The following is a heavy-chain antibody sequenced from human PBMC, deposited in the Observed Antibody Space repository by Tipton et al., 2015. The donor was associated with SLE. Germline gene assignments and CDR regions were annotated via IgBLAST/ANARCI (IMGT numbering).Heavy chain of an antibody. J-gene: IGHJ5*02. V-gene: IGHV4-59*11. CDR1: GGSISGHY. D-gene: IGHD1-1*01. CDR2: IYYSGDT. Sequence: TLSLTCTVSGGSISGHYWSWIRQPPGKALEWIGYIYYSGDTNYNPSLKSRVTFSVDTSKNQFSLNLNSVTAADTAVYYCARGLDTTVLFNWFDPWGQGTPVTVSS. CDR3: ARGLDTTVLFNWFDP.